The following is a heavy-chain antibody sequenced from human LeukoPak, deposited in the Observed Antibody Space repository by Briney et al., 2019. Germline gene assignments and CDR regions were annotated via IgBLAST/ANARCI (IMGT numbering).Heavy chain of an antibody. D-gene: IGHD3-22*01. CDR1: GFTVSSNY. CDR2: IYSGGST. V-gene: IGHV3-66*01. Sequence: GGSLRLSCAASGFTVSSNYMSWVRRAPGKGLEWVSVIYSGGSTYYADSVKGRFTISRDNSKNTLYLQMNSLRAEDTAVYYCARNYYDSSGQSYWGQGTLVTISS. J-gene: IGHJ4*02. CDR3: ARNYYDSSGQSY.